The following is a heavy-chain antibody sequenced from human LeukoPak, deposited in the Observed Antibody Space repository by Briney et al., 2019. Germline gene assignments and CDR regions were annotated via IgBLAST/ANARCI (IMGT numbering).Heavy chain of an antibody. CDR1: GFTFSSFA. V-gene: IGHV3-23*01. CDR2: ISGRGDST. Sequence: GGSLRLSCAASGFTFSSFAMSWVRQAPRKGLEWVSGISGRGDSTYDADSVKGRFTISRDNSKNTLYLQMNSLRAEDTAVYYCATDPRSYPHSGGWYGNPHWGQGTLVTVSS. D-gene: IGHD6-19*01. J-gene: IGHJ4*02. CDR3: ATDPRSYPHSGGWYGNPH.